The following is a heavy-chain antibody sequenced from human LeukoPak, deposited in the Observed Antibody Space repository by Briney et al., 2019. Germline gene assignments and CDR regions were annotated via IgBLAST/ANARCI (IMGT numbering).Heavy chain of an antibody. Sequence: TSQTLSLTCAISGDSVSSNSAAGNWIRQSPSRGLEWLGRTYYRSKWYNDNAESVKGRISINPDTSKNQFSLQLNSVTPEDTAVYYCARGFSSGWLDYWGRGNLGSVSS. V-gene: IGHV6-1*01. J-gene: IGHJ4*02. D-gene: IGHD6-19*01. CDR2: TYYRSKWYN. CDR3: ARGFSSGWLDY. CDR1: GDSVSSNSAA.